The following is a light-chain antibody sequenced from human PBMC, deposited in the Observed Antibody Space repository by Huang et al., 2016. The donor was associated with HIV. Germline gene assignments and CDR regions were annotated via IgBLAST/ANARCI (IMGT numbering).Light chain of an antibody. CDR1: QNVRNN. CDR2: DTS. CDR3: QQYDKWPPGLT. J-gene: IGKJ4*01. Sequence: EIKMTQSPATLSVSPGGRVTLSCRASQNVRNNLAWYQQKTGQAPRLRIYDTSTRAAGIPARFSGSGSGTEFTLTISGLQSEDFAIYYCQQYDKWPPGLTFGGGTKVEI. V-gene: IGKV3D-15*01.